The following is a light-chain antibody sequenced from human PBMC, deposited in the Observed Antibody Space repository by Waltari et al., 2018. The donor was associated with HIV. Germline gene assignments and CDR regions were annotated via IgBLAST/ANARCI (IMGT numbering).Light chain of an antibody. V-gene: IGKV1-9*01. CDR3: QQVNSRPWT. Sequence: DIQLTQSPSFLSASVGDRVTVTCRASQGINSYLAWYQQKPGKAPELLIYGASTLQSGVPSRFSGSGSGTDCTLTISSLQPEDFAIYYCQQVNSRPWTFGQGTKV. CDR1: QGINSY. CDR2: GAS. J-gene: IGKJ1*01.